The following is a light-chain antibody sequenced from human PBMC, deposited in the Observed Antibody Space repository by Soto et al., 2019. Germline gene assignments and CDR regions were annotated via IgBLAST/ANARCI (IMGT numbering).Light chain of an antibody. CDR3: RSYAGRTLYA. CDR2: EVT. J-gene: IGLJ1*01. CDR1: ISDVGGYDY. Sequence: QCSLNQPPSASGSPGQSFTISCTGTISDVGGYDYVSWYQQRPGKAPKLLIHEVTKRPSGVPDRFSGSKSGNTASLTVSGLQAEDEADYYCRSYAGRTLYAFGTGTKVTVL. V-gene: IGLV2-8*01.